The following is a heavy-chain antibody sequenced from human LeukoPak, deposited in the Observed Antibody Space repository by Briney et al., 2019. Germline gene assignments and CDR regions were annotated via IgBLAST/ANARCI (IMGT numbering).Heavy chain of an antibody. CDR1: GFTFSSYA. D-gene: IGHD6-19*01. V-gene: IGHV3-23*01. CDR2: ISGSGGST. J-gene: IGHJ4*02. CDR3: AKDRSSIAVAGTYDY. Sequence: GGSLRLSCAASGFTFSSYAMSWVRQAPGRGLEWVSAISGSGGSTYYADSVKGRFTISRDNSKNTLYLQMNSLRAEDTAVYYCAKDRSSIAVAGTYDYWGQGTLVTVSS.